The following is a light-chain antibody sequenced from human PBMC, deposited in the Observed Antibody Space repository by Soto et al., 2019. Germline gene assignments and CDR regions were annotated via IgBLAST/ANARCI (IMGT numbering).Light chain of an antibody. CDR2: WAS. V-gene: IGKV4-1*01. CDR1: QSVLYSSNNENY. J-gene: IGKJ2*01. CDR3: QQYYTTPPT. Sequence: DIVMTQSPDSLAVSLGERATINCKSSQSVLYSSNNENYLAWYQQKPGQPPKLLIYWASTRQSGVPDRFSGSGSGTDFTLTINSLQAEDVAVYYCQQYYTTPPTFGQGTKLEIK.